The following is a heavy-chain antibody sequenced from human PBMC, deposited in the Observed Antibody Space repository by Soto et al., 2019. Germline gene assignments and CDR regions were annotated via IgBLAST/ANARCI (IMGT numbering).Heavy chain of an antibody. CDR3: ARTVVVVVPDNFDH. D-gene: IGHD2-2*01. J-gene: IGHJ4*02. V-gene: IGHV3-7*01. CDR1: GFSIGDYW. CDR2: IKQDGSEK. Sequence: GGSLRLSCAASGFSIGDYWMSWVRQAPGKGLEWVANIKQDGSEKYYVDSVKGRFTISKDSAKNSLYLQMNSLRGEDTAVYYCARTVVVVVPDNFDHWGQGTLVTVSS.